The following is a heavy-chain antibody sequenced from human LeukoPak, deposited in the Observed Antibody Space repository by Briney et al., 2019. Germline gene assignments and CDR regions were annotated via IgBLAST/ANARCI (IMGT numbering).Heavy chain of an antibody. D-gene: IGHD3-9*01. CDR1: GDSFTSVTDY. V-gene: IGHV4-39*07. Sequence: SETLSLTCTVSGDSFTSVTDYWAWIRQPPGKGLEWIASGDYSGGTYYNPSPESRVAISADMSKNQISLKLTSVTGADTAVYYCARGPNYDILTGYYPDWGQGTLVTVSS. J-gene: IGHJ4*02. CDR2: GDYSGGT. CDR3: ARGPNYDILTGYYPD.